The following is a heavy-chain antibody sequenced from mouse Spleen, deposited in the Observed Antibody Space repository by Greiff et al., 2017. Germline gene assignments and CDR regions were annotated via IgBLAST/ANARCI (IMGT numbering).Heavy chain of an antibody. D-gene: IGHD1-1*01. CDR3: ARGVVARNFDY. CDR1: GYTFTSYW. Sequence: QVQLQQPGAELVMPGASVKLSCKASGYTFTSYWMHWVKQRPGQGLEWIGEIDPSDSYTNYNQKFKGKATLTVDKSSSTAYMQLSSLTSEDSAVYYCARGVVARNFDYWGQGTTLTVSS. CDR2: IDPSDSYT. V-gene: IGHV1-69*01. J-gene: IGHJ2*01.